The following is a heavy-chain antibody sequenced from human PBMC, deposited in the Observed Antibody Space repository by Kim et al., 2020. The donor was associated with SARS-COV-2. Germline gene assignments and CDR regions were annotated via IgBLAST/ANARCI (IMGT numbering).Heavy chain of an antibody. D-gene: IGHD1-26*01. CDR3: GAPSGSDQNLYYFNY. V-gene: IGHV4-39*01. J-gene: IGHJ4*02. CDR2: IYYSGST. CDR1: GGSISSSSYY. Sequence: SETLSLTCTVSGGSISSSSYYWGWIRQPPGKGLEWIGSIYYSGSTYYNPSLKSRVTIPVDTSKNQFSLKLSSVTAADTAVYYCGAPSGSDQNLYYFNYWGQGTLVTVSS.